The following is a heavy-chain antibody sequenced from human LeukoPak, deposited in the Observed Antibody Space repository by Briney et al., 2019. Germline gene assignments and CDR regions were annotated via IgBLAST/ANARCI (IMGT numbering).Heavy chain of an antibody. CDR1: GFTFSSYA. V-gene: IGHV3-30-3*01. D-gene: IGHD1-26*01. CDR2: ISYDGSNK. Sequence: GGSLRLSCAASGFTFSSYAMHWVRQAPGKGLEWVAVISYDGSNKYYADSMKGRFTISRDNSKNTLYLQMNSLRAEDTAVYYCARDVATDFDYWGQGTLVTVSS. CDR3: ARDVATDFDY. J-gene: IGHJ4*02.